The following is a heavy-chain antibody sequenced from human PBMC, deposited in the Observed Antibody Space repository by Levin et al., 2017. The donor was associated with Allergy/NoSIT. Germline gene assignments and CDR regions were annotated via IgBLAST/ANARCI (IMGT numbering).Heavy chain of an antibody. CDR1: GFTVSSNY. V-gene: IGHV3-53*01. Sequence: LSLTCAASGFTVSSNYMSWVRQAPGKGLEWVSVIYSGGSTYYADSVKGRFTISRDNSKNTLYLQMNSLRAEDTAVYYCARVTVAGTELDIWGQGTMVTVSS. J-gene: IGHJ3*02. CDR3: ARVTVAGTELDI. CDR2: IYSGGST. D-gene: IGHD6-19*01.